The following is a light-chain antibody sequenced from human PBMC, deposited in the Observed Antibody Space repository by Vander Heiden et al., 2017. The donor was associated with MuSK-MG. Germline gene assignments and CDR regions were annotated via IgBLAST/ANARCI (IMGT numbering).Light chain of an antibody. CDR3: QSYDSSLSVV. CDR1: SSNIGAGYD. Sequence: QSVLTQPPSVSGAPGQMVTISCTGSSSNIGAGYDVHWYQQLPGTAPKLLIYGNSNRPSGVPDRFSGSKSGTSASLAITGLQAEDEADYYCQSYDSSLSVVFGGGTKLTVL. CDR2: GNS. J-gene: IGLJ2*01. V-gene: IGLV1-40*01.